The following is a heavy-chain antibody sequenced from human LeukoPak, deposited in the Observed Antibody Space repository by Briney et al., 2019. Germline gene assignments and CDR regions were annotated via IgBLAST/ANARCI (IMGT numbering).Heavy chain of an antibody. CDR1: GFTFSDNY. Sequence: GGSLRLSCAASGFTFSDNYMNWIRQAPGKGLEWVCYITTSSSYTTYADSVKGRFTISRDNAKNSLYLQMNSLRAEDTAVYYCARGRYPYYFDYWGQGTLVTVSS. D-gene: IGHD2-2*01. V-gene: IGHV3-11*06. CDR2: ITTSSSYT. J-gene: IGHJ4*01. CDR3: ARGRYPYYFDY.